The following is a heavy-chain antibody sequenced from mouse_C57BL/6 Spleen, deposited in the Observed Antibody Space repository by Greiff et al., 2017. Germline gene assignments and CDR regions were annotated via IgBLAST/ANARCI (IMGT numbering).Heavy chain of an antibody. CDR2: INPSSGYT. Sequence: VQLQQSGAELARPGASVKMSCKASGYTFTSYTMHWVKQRPGQGLEWIGYINPSSGYTKYNQKFKDKATLTADKSSSTAYMQLSSLTSEDSAVYYCARNGNYDAMDYWGQGTSVTVSS. D-gene: IGHD1-1*01. CDR1: GYTFTSYT. V-gene: IGHV1-4*01. CDR3: ARNGNYDAMDY. J-gene: IGHJ4*01.